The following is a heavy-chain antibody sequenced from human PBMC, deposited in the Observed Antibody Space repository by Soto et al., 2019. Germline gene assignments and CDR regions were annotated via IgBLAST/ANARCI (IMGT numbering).Heavy chain of an antibody. D-gene: IGHD2-2*01. Sequence: QVQLVQSGAEVQKPGSSVKVSCKASGGTFSSYAISWVRQAPGQGLEWMGGIIPIVGSANYAQKFQGGGTITADESTSTAYMELSSLRSEDTAVYYCARSQGSSTSLEIYYYYYYGMDVWGQGTTVTVSS. V-gene: IGHV1-69*01. CDR3: ARSQGSSTSLEIYYYYYYGMDV. CDR2: IIPIVGSA. CDR1: GGTFSSYA. J-gene: IGHJ6*02.